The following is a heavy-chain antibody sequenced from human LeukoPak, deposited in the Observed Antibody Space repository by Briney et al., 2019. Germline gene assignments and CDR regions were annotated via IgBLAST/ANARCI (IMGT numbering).Heavy chain of an antibody. CDR1: GYSFTTYW. Sequence: GESLKISFKGSGYSFTTYWIGWVRPMPGKGLEWMGIIYPGDSDIRYSPSFQGQVTFSADKSISTAYLQWSSLKASDTAMYYCARLEKGTMIYWGQGTLVTVSS. V-gene: IGHV5-51*01. CDR2: IYPGDSDI. D-gene: IGHD3-22*01. J-gene: IGHJ1*01. CDR3: ARLEKGTMIY.